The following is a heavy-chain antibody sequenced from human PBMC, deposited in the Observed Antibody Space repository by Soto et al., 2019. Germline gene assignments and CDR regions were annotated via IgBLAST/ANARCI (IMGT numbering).Heavy chain of an antibody. Sequence: QVQLVESGGGVVQPGRSLRLSCAASGFTFSSYGMHWVRQAPGKGLEWVAVISYDGSNKYYADSVKGRFTISRDNSKNPLYLQMNSLRAEDTAVYYCAKDRGQWLVLYYYGMDVWGQGTTVTVSS. CDR1: GFTFSSYG. J-gene: IGHJ6*02. CDR3: AKDRGQWLVLYYYGMDV. CDR2: ISYDGSNK. V-gene: IGHV3-30*18. D-gene: IGHD6-19*01.